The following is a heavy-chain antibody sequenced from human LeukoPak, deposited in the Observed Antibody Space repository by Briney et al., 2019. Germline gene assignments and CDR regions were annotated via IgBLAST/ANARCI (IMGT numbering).Heavy chain of an antibody. CDR3: ARIVATLFAY. CDR1: GGSISSSSYY. J-gene: IGHJ4*02. D-gene: IGHD5-12*01. Sequence: SETLSLTCTVPGGSISSSSYYWGWMRQPPGKGLEWIGRIYYSVSTYDYPSLKSRVTVSVETTKNGCSLKLSSVTAADTAVYYCARIVATLFAYWGQGNLVTVSS. CDR2: IYYSVST. V-gene: IGHV4-39*01.